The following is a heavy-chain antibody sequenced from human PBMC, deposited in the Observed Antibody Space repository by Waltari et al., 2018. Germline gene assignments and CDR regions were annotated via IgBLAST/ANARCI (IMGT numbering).Heavy chain of an antibody. V-gene: IGHV4-59*01. CDR2: MFSNGNT. CDR3: ARGEVCDDPERFTF. Sequence: QVYLQESGPGLVKPSEALSLTCAVSGTSISNYYWAWIRQPPGKGLEWIGCMFSNGNTRYNPSLKRQVSISVDPSRNQFSLTLNYVTAADTAVYYCARGEVCDDPERFTFWGQGTLVTVSS. D-gene: IGHD2-21*01. J-gene: IGHJ4*02. CDR1: GTSISNYY.